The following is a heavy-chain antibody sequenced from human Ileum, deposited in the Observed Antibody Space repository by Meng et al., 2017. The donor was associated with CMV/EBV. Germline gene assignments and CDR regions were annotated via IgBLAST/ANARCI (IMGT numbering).Heavy chain of an antibody. CDR3: ARDPPGTMAPDGFDV. CDR1: GYTFTHYG. D-gene: IGHD1-14*01. J-gene: IGHJ6*02. CDR2: ISAYNGDT. V-gene: IGHV1-18*01. Sequence: ASVKVSCKTSGYTFTHYGITWVRQAPGQGLEWMAWISAYNGDTNYAQKFQGRVTVTIDTSTTTAYMELRTLRFDDTAVYYCARDPPGTMAPDGFDVWGQGTTVTVSS.